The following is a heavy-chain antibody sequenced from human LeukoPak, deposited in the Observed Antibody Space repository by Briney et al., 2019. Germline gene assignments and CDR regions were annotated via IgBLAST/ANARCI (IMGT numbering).Heavy chain of an antibody. CDR2: INSDGSST. V-gene: IGHV3-74*01. CDR1: GFTFSSYG. D-gene: IGHD3-22*01. J-gene: IGHJ3*02. Sequence: PGGSLRLSCAASGFTFSSYGMHWVRQAPGKGLVWVSRINSDGSSTSYADSVKGRFTISRDNAKNTLYLQMNSLRAEDTAVYYCAKVGSSGYYDVDDAFDIWGQGTMVTVSS. CDR3: AKVGSSGYYDVDDAFDI.